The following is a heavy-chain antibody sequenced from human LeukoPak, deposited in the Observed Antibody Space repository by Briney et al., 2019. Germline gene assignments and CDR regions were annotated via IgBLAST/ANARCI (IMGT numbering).Heavy chain of an antibody. CDR2: IYTSGST. V-gene: IGHV4-4*07. J-gene: IGHJ5*02. CDR3: ARQRANIAGASSGGSCYSLNRFDP. D-gene: IGHD2-15*01. CDR1: GGSISSYY. Sequence: SETLSLTCTVSGGSISSYYWSWIRQPAGKGLEWIGRIYTSGSTNYNPSLKSRVTMSVDTSKNQFSLKLSSVTAADTAVYYCARQRANIAGASSGGSCYSLNRFDPWGQGTLVTVSS.